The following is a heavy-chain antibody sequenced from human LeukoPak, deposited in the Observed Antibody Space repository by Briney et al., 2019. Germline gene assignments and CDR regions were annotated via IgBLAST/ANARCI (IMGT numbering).Heavy chain of an antibody. CDR3: ARNPPRTGDFNS. V-gene: IGHV1-24*01. Sequence: ASVKVSCKVSGYTLTELSMHWVRQAPGKGLEWMGGFDPEDGETIYAQKFQGRVTMTEDTSTDTAYMELSSLRSEDTAVYYCARNPPRTGDFNSWGQGALVTVSS. J-gene: IGHJ4*02. CDR1: GYTLTELS. CDR2: FDPEDGET. D-gene: IGHD3/OR15-3a*01.